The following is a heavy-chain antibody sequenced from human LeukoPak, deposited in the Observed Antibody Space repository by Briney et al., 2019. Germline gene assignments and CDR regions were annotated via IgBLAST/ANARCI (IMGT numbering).Heavy chain of an antibody. CDR2: ISGSGGST. J-gene: IGHJ4*02. V-gene: IGHV3-23*01. CDR1: GFTFISYA. CDR3: ATQGGYYYDSSGYF. Sequence: PGGSLRLSCAASGFTFISYAMSWVRQAPGKGLEWVSAISGSGGSTYYADSVKGRFTISIDNSKNTLYLQMNSLRAEDTAVYYCATQGGYYYDSSGYFWGQGTLVTVSS. D-gene: IGHD3-22*01.